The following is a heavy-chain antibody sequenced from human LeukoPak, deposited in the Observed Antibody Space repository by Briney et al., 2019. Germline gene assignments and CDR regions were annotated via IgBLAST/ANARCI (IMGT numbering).Heavy chain of an antibody. V-gene: IGHV3-74*01. CDR3: ARGGHISSSSWRDAFDI. Sequence: GGSLRLSCAASGFTFSSYWMHWVRHAPGKGLVWVSRINSDGSSTSYADSVKGRFTISRDNAKNSLYLQMNSLRAEDTAVYYCARGGHISSSSWRDAFDIWGQGTMVTVSS. CDR2: INSDGSST. J-gene: IGHJ3*02. D-gene: IGHD6-13*01. CDR1: GFTFSSYW.